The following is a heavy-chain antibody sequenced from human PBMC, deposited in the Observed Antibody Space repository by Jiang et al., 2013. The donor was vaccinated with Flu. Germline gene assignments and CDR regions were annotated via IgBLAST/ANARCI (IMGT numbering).Heavy chain of an antibody. J-gene: IGHJ3*02. D-gene: IGHD3-22*01. V-gene: IGHV4-59*01. CDR2: IYYSGST. CDR3: AGKAYYDSSGYYPSDI. Sequence: GSGLVKPSETLSLTCTVSGGSISSYYWSWIRQPPGKGLEWIGYIYYSGSTNHNPSLKSRVTISVDTSKNQFSLKLSSVTAADTAVYYCAGKAYYDSSGYYPSDIWGQGTMVTVSS. CDR1: GGSISSYY.